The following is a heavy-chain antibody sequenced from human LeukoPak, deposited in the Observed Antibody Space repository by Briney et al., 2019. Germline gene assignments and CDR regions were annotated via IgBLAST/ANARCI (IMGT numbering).Heavy chain of an antibody. CDR3: TRPESSSSLACDH. CDR1: GFTFSSSW. J-gene: IGHJ4*02. Sequence: GGSLRLSCAASGFTFSSSWMHWVRHAPGKGLVWVSRINSDGSTTNYADSVKGRFIISRDNAKNTLYLQMNSLRAEDTAVYYCTRPESSSSLACDHWGQGTLVTVSS. D-gene: IGHD2-2*01. V-gene: IGHV3-74*01. CDR2: INSDGSTT.